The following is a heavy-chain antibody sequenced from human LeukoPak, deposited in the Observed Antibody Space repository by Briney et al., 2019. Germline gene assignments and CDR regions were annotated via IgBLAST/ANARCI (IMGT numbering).Heavy chain of an antibody. J-gene: IGHJ5*02. V-gene: IGHV3-21*01. CDR2: ITSSSSYI. CDR3: AREMLAAVAAQS. D-gene: IGHD6-19*01. Sequence: GGSLRLSCAASGFTFSSYSMNWVRQAPGKGLEWVSYITSSSSYIYYADSAKGRFTISRKNAKNSLYLQMNSLRAEDTAVYYCAREMLAAVAAQSWGQGTLVTVSS. CDR1: GFTFSSYS.